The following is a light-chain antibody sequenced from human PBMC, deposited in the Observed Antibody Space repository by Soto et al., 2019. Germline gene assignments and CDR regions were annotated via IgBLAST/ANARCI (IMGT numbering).Light chain of an antibody. CDR3: QQSFSTPPEWT. CDR2: AAS. V-gene: IGKV1-39*01. CDR1: QSISSY. Sequence: DIQMTQSPSSLSASVGDRVTITCRTSQSISSYLNWYQQKPGKAPKLLIYAASNLQSGVPSRFSGSGSGTDFTLTISSLQPEDFASYYCQQSFSTPPEWTFGQGTKVEIK. J-gene: IGKJ1*01.